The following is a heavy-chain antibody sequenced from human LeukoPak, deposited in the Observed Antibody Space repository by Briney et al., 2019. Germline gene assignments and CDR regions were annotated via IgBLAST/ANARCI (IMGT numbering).Heavy chain of an antibody. D-gene: IGHD2-2*01. V-gene: IGHV3-48*04. CDR1: GFTFSSYA. CDR3: ARDQTYCSSTSCYDAFDI. Sequence: GGSLRLSCAASGFTFSSYAMSWVRQAPGKGLEWVSYISSSGSTIYYADSVKGRFTISRDNAKNSLYLQMSSLRAEDTAVYYCARDQTYCSSTSCYDAFDIWGQGTMVTVSS. CDR2: ISSSGSTI. J-gene: IGHJ3*02.